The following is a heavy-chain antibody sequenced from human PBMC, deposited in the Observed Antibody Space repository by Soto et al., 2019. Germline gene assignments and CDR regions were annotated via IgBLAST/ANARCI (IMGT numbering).Heavy chain of an antibody. Sequence: EVQLVESGGGLVQPGGSLRLSCAASGFTFSNYAMHWVRQAPGKGLEYVSAINSHGDSTYYANSVKGRFTISRDNSKNTLYLQMGSLRTEDMAVYYCARRDGYKFDYWGQGTLVTVSS. J-gene: IGHJ4*02. CDR2: INSHGDST. CDR3: ARRDGYKFDY. CDR1: GFTFSNYA. D-gene: IGHD5-12*01. V-gene: IGHV3-64*01.